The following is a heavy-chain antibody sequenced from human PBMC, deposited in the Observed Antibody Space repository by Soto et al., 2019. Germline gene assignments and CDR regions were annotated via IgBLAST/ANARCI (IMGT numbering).Heavy chain of an antibody. CDR3: ATPGNYYDSSGYYYVRKAFDY. CDR2: FDPEDGET. D-gene: IGHD3-22*01. Sequence: GASVKVSCKVSGYTLTELSMHWVRQAPGKGLEWMGGFDPEDGETIYAQKFQGRVTMTEDTSTDTAYMELSSLRSEDTAVYYCATPGNYYDSSGYYYVRKAFDYWGQGTLVTVSS. CDR1: GYTLTELS. J-gene: IGHJ4*02. V-gene: IGHV1-24*01.